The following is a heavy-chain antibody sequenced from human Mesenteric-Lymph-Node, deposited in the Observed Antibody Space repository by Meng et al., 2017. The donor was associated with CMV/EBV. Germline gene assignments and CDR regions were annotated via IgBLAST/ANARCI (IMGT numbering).Heavy chain of an antibody. J-gene: IGHJ2*01. CDR1: GYSFNTYW. V-gene: IGHV5-51*01. Sequence: GGSLRLSCKGSGYSFNTYWIGWVRQMPGKDLEWMGIIYPGDSDTRYSPSFQGQVTISADKSITTAYLQWSSLKASDTAMYYCVRLYNWYFDVWGRGTLVTVSS. D-gene: IGHD1-14*01. CDR3: VRLYNWYFDV. CDR2: IYPGDSDT.